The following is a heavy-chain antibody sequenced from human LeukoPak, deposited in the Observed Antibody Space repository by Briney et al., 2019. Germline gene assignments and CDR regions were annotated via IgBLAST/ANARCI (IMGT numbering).Heavy chain of an antibody. CDR3: ARGARYYYYYMDV. J-gene: IGHJ6*03. CDR1: GGTFSSYA. Sequence: ASVKVSCKASGGTFSSYAISWVRQAHGQGLEWMGGIIPVFGTANYAQKFQGRVTITADESTSTAYMELSSLRSEDTAVYYCARGARYYYYYMDVWGKGTTVTISS. V-gene: IGHV1-69*13. CDR2: IIPVFGTA.